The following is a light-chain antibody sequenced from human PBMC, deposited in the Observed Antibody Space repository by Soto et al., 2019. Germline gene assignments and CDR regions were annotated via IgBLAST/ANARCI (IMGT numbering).Light chain of an antibody. J-gene: IGLJ2*01. Sequence: LTQPPSVSGAPGQGVTISCTGTRSNLGAGYDVHWYQQLPGAAPKLLIYDDNKRPSGISDRFSGSKSGTSATLGITGLQTGDEAEYYCGTWDSSLSVGVFGGGTKLTVL. CDR2: DDN. V-gene: IGLV1-51*01. CDR3: GTWDSSLSVGV. CDR1: RSNLGAGYD.